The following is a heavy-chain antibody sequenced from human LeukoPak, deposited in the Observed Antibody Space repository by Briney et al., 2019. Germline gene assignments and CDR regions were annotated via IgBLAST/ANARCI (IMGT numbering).Heavy chain of an antibody. Sequence: ASVKVSCKASGYTFTCYYMHWVRQAPGQGLEWMGWINPNSGGTNYAQNFQGRVTMTRDTSISTAYMELSTLRSDDTAVYYCARPLNYYDSSGYPILYGAFDIWGQGTMVTVSS. D-gene: IGHD3-22*01. V-gene: IGHV1-2*02. J-gene: IGHJ3*02. CDR2: INPNSGGT. CDR3: ARPLNYYDSSGYPILYGAFDI. CDR1: GYTFTCYY.